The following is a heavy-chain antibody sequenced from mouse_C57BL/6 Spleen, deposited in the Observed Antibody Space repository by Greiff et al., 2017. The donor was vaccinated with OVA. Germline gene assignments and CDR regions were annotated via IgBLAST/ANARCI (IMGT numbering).Heavy chain of an antibody. D-gene: IGHD1-1*01. J-gene: IGHJ4*01. CDR3: ARGPLYGSGDYYAMDY. Sequence: VQLQQPGAELVMPGASVKLSCKASGYTFTSYWMHWVKQRPGQGLEWIGEIDPSDSYTNYNQKFKGKSTLTVDKSSSTAYMQLSSLTSEDSAVYYCARGPLYGSGDYYAMDYWGQGTSVTVSS. CDR2: IDPSDSYT. V-gene: IGHV1-69*01. CDR1: GYTFTSYW.